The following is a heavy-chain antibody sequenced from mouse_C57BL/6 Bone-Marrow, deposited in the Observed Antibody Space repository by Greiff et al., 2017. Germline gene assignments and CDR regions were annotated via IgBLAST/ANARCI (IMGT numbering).Heavy chain of an antibody. D-gene: IGHD1-1*01. J-gene: IGHJ4*01. CDR1: GFTFSDYY. V-gene: IGHV5-12*01. Sequence: EVHLVESGGGLVQPGGSLKLSCAASGFTFSDYYMYWVRQTPEKRLEWVAYISNGGGSTYYPDTVKGRFTISRDNAKNTLYLQMSRLKSEDTAMYYCARHTTVVGYAMDYWGQGTSVTVSS. CDR2: ISNGGGST. CDR3: ARHTTVVGYAMDY.